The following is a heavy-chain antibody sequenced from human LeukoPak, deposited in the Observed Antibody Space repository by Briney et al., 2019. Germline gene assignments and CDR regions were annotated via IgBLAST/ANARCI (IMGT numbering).Heavy chain of an antibody. J-gene: IGHJ4*02. D-gene: IGHD5-12*01. CDR1: GFTFDDYG. CDR3: ARGVDSYLPKYYFDY. CDR2: INWNGGST. Sequence: GGSLRLSCAASGFTFDDYGMSWVRHAPGKGLEWVSSINWNGGSTGYAGSVKGRFTISRDNAKNSLYLQMNSLRAEDTALYYCARGVDSYLPKYYFDYWGQGTLVTVSS. V-gene: IGHV3-20*04.